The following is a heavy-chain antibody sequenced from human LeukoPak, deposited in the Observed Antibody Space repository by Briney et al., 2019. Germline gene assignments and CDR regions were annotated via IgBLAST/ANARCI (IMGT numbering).Heavy chain of an antibody. D-gene: IGHD1-1*01. J-gene: IGHJ5*02. CDR2: IYSGGST. Sequence: GGSLRLSCAASGFTVSGNYMTWVRQAPGKGLEWVSLIYSGGSTYYADSVKGRFTISRDNSKNTLYLQMNSLRAEDTAVYYCARAIGTTRWVWFDPWGQGTLVTVSS. V-gene: IGHV3-53*01. CDR1: GFTVSGNY. CDR3: ARAIGTTRWVWFDP.